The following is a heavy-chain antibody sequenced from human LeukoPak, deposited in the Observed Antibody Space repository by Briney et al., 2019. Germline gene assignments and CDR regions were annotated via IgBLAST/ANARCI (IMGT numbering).Heavy chain of an antibody. V-gene: IGHV3-53*01. Sequence: GGSLRLSCAASGFTVSSNYMSWVRQAPGKGLEWVSVIYSGGSTYYADSVKGRFTISRDNSKNTLYLQMNSLRAEDTAVYYCARGAVGSSTPLGYWGQGTLVTVSS. J-gene: IGHJ4*02. CDR2: IYSGGST. CDR3: ARGAVGSSTPLGY. D-gene: IGHD6-13*01. CDR1: GFTVSSNY.